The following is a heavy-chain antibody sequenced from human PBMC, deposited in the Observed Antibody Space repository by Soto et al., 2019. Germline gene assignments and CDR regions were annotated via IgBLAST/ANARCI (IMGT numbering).Heavy chain of an antibody. CDR2: ISSSSSYI. J-gene: IGHJ6*02. D-gene: IGHD6-25*01. CDR3: ARDLWQRGTDYYYYGMDV. V-gene: IGHV3-21*01. CDR1: GFTFSSYS. Sequence: PGGSLRLSCAASGFTFSSYSMNWVRQAPGKGLEWVSSISSSSSYIYYADSVKGRFTISRDNAKNSLYLQMNSLRAEDTAVYYCARDLWQRGTDYYYYGMDVWGQGTTVTVSS.